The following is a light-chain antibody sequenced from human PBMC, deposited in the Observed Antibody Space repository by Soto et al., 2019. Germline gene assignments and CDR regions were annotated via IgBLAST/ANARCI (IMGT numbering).Light chain of an antibody. J-gene: IGKJ1*01. CDR1: QSVSSRY. CDR3: QQYGSSPT. V-gene: IGKV3-20*01. Sequence: EIVLTQSPGTLSLSPGERATLSCRASQSVSSRYLAWYQQNPGQAPRLLIYGASSRATGIPDRVRGSGSGKDFTLTISRLEPEDFAVYYCQQYGSSPTFGQGTKVDIK. CDR2: GAS.